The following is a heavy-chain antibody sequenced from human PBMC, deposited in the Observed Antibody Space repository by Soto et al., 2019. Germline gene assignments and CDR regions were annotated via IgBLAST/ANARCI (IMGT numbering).Heavy chain of an antibody. D-gene: IGHD3-10*01. V-gene: IGHV1-58*02. CDR2: IVVGSGNT. CDR3: AAHGTPRKSYGSGTTKPIYYYCYMDV. Sequence: SVKVSCKASGFTFTSSAMQWVRQARGQRLEWIGWIVVGSGNTNYAQKFQERVTITRDMSTSTAYMELSSLRSEDTAVYYCAAHGTPRKSYGSGTTKPIYYYCYMDVWGKGTTVTVSS. CDR1: GFTFTSSA. J-gene: IGHJ6*03.